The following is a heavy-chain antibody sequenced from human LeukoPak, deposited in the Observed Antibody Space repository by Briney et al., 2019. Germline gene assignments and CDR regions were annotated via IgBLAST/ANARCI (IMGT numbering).Heavy chain of an antibody. J-gene: IGHJ4*02. D-gene: IGHD1-26*01. CDR1: GYTFIGYY. V-gene: IGHV1-2*02. CDR3: ARGYSGSYLGGRY. CDR2: INPNSGGR. Sequence: ASVKVSCKASGYTFIGYYMHWVRQAPGQGLEGMGWINPNSGGRNYAQKFQDRVTMTRDTSISTAYMELSRLRSDDTAVYYCARGYSGSYLGGRYWGQGTLVTVSS.